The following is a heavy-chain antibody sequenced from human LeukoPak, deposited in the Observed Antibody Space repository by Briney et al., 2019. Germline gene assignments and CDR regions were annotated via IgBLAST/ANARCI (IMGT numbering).Heavy chain of an antibody. Sequence: GGSLRLSCAASGFTFSTYTMSWVRQAPGKGLEWVSAISGSGGNTYYADCVKGRFTISRDNSKNTLYLKMDSLRADDTAVYYCAKAAFSRTSYFDYWGQGTLVTASS. CDR2: ISGSGGNT. V-gene: IGHV3-23*01. CDR1: GFTFSTYT. D-gene: IGHD3-3*02. CDR3: AKAAFSRTSYFDY. J-gene: IGHJ4*02.